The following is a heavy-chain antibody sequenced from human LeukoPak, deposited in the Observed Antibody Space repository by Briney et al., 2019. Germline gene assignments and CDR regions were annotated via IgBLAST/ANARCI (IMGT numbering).Heavy chain of an antibody. V-gene: IGHV5-51*01. Sequence: GESLKISCKGSGYSFATSWIGWVCQMPGKGLEWMGIIYPGDSDTRYSPSFQGQVTISVDKSISTAYLQWSSLKASDTAMYYCARPNDYGYYFDYWGQGTLVTVSS. CDR2: IYPGDSDT. CDR3: ARPNDYGYYFDY. J-gene: IGHJ4*02. D-gene: IGHD4-17*01. CDR1: GYSFATSW.